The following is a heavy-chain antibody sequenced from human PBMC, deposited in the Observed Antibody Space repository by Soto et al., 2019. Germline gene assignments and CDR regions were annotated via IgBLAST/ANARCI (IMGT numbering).Heavy chain of an antibody. D-gene: IGHD2-15*01. CDR1: GFNFSSYG. CDR2: IWNGGSNA. J-gene: IGHJ4*02. V-gene: IGHV3-33*01. CDR3: ARDQTASGGYSDS. Sequence: PGGSLRLSCEASGFNFSSYGIHWVRQAPGKGLEWVAIIWNGGSNAYYADSVKGRFTISRDNSKNTVYLQVSKLRAEDTAVYFCARDQTASGGYSDSWGQGTLVTVSS.